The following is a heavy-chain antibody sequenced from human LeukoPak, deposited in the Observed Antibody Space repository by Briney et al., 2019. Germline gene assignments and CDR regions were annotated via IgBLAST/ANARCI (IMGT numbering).Heavy chain of an antibody. CDR3: ASNRATLGLYLAQFDY. D-gene: IGHD2-15*01. Sequence: PGGSLRLSCAASGFTFSSFAMHWVRQAPGRGLEWVAVISHDGTNKYYADSVKGRFTISRDNSKNTLYLQMNSLRAEDTAVYYCASNRATLGLYLAQFDYWGHGTLVTVSS. J-gene: IGHJ4*01. CDR2: ISHDGTNK. V-gene: IGHV3-30-3*01. CDR1: GFTFSSFA.